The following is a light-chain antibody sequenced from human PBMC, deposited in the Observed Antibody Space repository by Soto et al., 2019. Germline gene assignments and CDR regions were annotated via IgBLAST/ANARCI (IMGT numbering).Light chain of an antibody. J-gene: IGKJ4*01. CDR3: QQYGSPPA. CDR1: QSVSSSY. Sequence: EIVLTQSPGTLSLSPGERATLSCRASQSVSSSYLAWYQQKPGQAPRLLIYGASSRATGIPDRFSGSGSGTDFTLTISRLEPEDFELYYCQQYGSPPAFGGGTKVEIK. V-gene: IGKV3-20*01. CDR2: GAS.